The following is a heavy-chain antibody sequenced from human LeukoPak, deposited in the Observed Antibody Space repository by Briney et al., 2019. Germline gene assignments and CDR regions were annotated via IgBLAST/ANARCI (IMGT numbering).Heavy chain of an antibody. CDR2: IIPIFGTA. CDR3: AREGGSRYFDFDWFDP. CDR1: GGTFSSYA. J-gene: IGHJ5*02. D-gene: IGHD3-9*01. Sequence: SVKVSCKASGGTFSSYAISWVRQAPGQGLEWMGGIIPIFGTANYAQKFQGRVTITADESTSTAYMELSSLRSEDTAVYYCAREGGSRYFDFDWFDPWGQGTLVTVSS. V-gene: IGHV1-69*13.